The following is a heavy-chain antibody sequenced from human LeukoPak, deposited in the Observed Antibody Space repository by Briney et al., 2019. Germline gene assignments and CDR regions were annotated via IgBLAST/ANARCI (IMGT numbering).Heavy chain of an antibody. CDR3: AKSPVVVTVRGAFDI. CDR2: ISGSGGNT. D-gene: IGHD2-21*02. CDR1: EFTFSSYA. J-gene: IGHJ3*02. Sequence: GGSLRLSCAAAEFTFSSYAMSWVRQAPGKGLEWVSVISGSGGNTYYADSVKGRSTISRDNSKNTLYLQMNSLRAEDTAVYYCAKSPVVVTVRGAFDIWLQGTMVTVSS. V-gene: IGHV3-23*01.